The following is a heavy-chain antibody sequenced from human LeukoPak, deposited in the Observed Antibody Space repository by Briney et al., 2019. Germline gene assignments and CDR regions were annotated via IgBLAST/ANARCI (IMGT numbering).Heavy chain of an antibody. CDR1: GGSISSGSYY. D-gene: IGHD6-19*01. Sequence: PSQTLSLTCTVSGGSISSGSYYWSWIRQPAGKGLEWIGRIYTSGSTNYNPSLKSRVTISVDTSKNQFSLKLSSVTAADTAVYYCARAGYSSGWYRTGGFDPWGQGTLVTVSS. CDR2: IYTSGST. J-gene: IGHJ5*02. CDR3: ARAGYSSGWYRTGGFDP. V-gene: IGHV4-61*02.